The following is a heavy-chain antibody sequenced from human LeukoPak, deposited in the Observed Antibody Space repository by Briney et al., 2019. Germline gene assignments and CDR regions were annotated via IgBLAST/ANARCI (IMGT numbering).Heavy chain of an antibody. V-gene: IGHV2-5*02. D-gene: IGHD3-22*01. CDR1: GFSLSTSGVG. Sequence: SGPTLVKTTQTLTLTCAFSGFSLSTSGVGVGWIRQPPGKALEWLALIYWDDDKRYSPSLKSRLTITKDTSKNQVVLTMTNMDPVDTATYYCAHRPLSGYPFHYWGQGTLATVSS. CDR3: AHRPLSGYPFHY. J-gene: IGHJ4*02. CDR2: IYWDDDK.